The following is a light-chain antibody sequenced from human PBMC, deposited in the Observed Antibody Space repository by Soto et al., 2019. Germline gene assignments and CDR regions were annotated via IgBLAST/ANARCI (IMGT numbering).Light chain of an antibody. Sequence: EIVLTQSPGTLSLSPGERATLSCRASQSVSSSYLAWYQQKPGQAPRLLIYGASSRAAGIPARFSGSGSGTEFTLTISSLQSDDFAVYYCQQFNKWPRTFGGGTTVEIK. V-gene: IGKV3-15*01. J-gene: IGKJ4*01. CDR2: GAS. CDR3: QQFNKWPRT. CDR1: QSVSSSY.